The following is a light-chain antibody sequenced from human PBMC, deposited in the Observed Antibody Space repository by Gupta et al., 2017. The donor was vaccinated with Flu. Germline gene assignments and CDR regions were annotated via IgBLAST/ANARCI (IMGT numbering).Light chain of an antibody. CDR2: EDS. J-gene: IGLJ2*01. V-gene: IGLV2-14*01. Sequence: QSALTQPSSVSGSPGQSITISSTGTRRDVVGSDSVSWYQQHPGTAPKLLIYEDSNRPSGVPTRFSGSKSGTSDSLAINGLQAEDEADYYCTSYNSTRTTVFFGGGTKVTVL. CDR1: RRDVVGSDS. CDR3: TSYNSTRTTVF.